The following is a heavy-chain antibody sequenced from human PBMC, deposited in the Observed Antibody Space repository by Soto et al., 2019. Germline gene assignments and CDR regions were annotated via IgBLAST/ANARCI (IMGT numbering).Heavy chain of an antibody. Sequence: GGSLRLSCAASGFTFSSYGMHWVRQAPGKGLEWVAVISYDGSNKYYADSVKGRFTISRDNSKNTLYLQMNSLRAEDTAVYYCAKHNAAYCGSDCYYRNWFDPWGQGTLVTVSS. CDR1: GFTFSSYG. V-gene: IGHV3-30*18. J-gene: IGHJ5*02. CDR2: ISYDGSNK. D-gene: IGHD2-21*02. CDR3: AKHNAAYCGSDCYYRNWFDP.